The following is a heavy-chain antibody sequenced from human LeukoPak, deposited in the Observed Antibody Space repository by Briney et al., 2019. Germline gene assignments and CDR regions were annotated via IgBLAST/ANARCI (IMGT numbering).Heavy chain of an antibody. V-gene: IGHV3-23*01. CDR3: AKDRTYGDFDY. Sequence: RGSLRLSCAAYGFTFSIYAMGWVRPAHGGGRGWVSAISGSGSRTYAANSEKSRLTISRDNSKNTLYQQMNRLRAEDTAVYYCAKDRTYGDFDYWGQGTLVTVSS. J-gene: IGHJ4*02. D-gene: IGHD4-17*01. CDR1: GFTFSIYA. CDR2: ISGSGSRT.